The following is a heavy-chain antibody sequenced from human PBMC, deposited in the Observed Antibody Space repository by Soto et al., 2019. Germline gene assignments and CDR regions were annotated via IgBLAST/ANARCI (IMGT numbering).Heavy chain of an antibody. CDR3: VKGRAKHCSGRTCGLWMDL. J-gene: IGHJ6*02. CDR2: IHTGGETT. V-gene: IGHV3-64D*06. Sequence: GGSLRLSCSASGFTFKSHAMHWVRQAPGKGLEYVSSIHTGGETTFYADAVKGRFIVSRDNSNNTLDLQMTSLKYEDSGVYYCVKGRAKHCSGRTCGLWMDLWGQGTTVTVSS. D-gene: IGHD6-19*01. CDR1: GFTFKSHA.